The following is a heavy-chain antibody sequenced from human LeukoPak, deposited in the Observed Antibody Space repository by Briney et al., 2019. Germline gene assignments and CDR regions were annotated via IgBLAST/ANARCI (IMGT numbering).Heavy chain of an antibody. CDR3: TRTYSSSSIDY. V-gene: IGHV4-61*08. D-gene: IGHD6-6*01. CDR2: IFYTGNT. Sequence: KPSQTLSLTCTVSGGSISSTGYYWSWIRQPPGKGLEWLGYIFYTGNTNYNPSLKSRVTMSIDTSKNQFSLKLSSMTAADTAVYYCTRTYSSSSIDYWGQGALVTVSS. J-gene: IGHJ4*02. CDR1: GGSISSTGYY.